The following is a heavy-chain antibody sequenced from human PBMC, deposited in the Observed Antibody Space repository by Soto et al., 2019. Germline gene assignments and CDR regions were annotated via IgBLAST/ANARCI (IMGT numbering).Heavy chain of an antibody. Sequence: QVQLVESGGGVVQPGRSLRLSCAASGFTFSSYGMHWVRQAPGKGLERVAVIWYDGSNKYYADSVKGRFTISRDNSKNTLYLQMNSLRAEDTAVYYCARDPNYYGSGRGMDVWGQGTTVTVSS. CDR2: IWYDGSNK. CDR1: GFTFSSYG. D-gene: IGHD3-10*01. J-gene: IGHJ6*02. CDR3: ARDPNYYGSGRGMDV. V-gene: IGHV3-33*01.